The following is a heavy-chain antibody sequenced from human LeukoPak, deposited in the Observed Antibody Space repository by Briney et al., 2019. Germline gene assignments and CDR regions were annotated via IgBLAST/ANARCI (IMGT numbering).Heavy chain of an antibody. CDR3: ARGGVKGVTIFGVVIPRHYYFDY. D-gene: IGHD3-3*01. Sequence: SETLSLTCAVYGGSFNGYYWSWIRQPPGKGLEWVGEINHSGSTNYNPSLKSRVTISVDTSKNQFSLKLSSVTAADTAVYYCARGGVKGVTIFGVVIPRHYYFDYWGQGTLVTVSS. V-gene: IGHV4-34*01. J-gene: IGHJ4*02. CDR2: INHSGST. CDR1: GGSFNGYY.